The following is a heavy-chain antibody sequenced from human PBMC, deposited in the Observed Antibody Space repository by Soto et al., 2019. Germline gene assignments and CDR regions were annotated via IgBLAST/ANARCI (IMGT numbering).Heavy chain of an antibody. D-gene: IGHD2-8*01. CDR3: ARAGYCTNGVCYRTRAGGINWFDP. CDR1: GYTFTSYA. V-gene: IGHV1-3*01. J-gene: IGHJ5*02. Sequence: QVQLVQSGAEVKRPGASVKVSCKASGYTFTSYAMHWVRQAPGQRLESMGWINAGNGNTKYSQKFQGRVTITRDTSASTAYMELSSLRSEDTAVYYCARAGYCTNGVCYRTRAGGINWFDPWGQGTLVTVSS. CDR2: INAGNGNT.